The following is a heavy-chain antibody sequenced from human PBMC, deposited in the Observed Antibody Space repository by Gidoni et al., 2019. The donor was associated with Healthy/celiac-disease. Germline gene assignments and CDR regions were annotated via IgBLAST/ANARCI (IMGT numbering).Heavy chain of an antibody. Sequence: QVQLVQSGARLVKPRGSQRLSCTASGLTVRQYYIGWIRQAPGKGMGWVPCSSSRSSYTYSVDSVKGRFTISRENALHSLYLQLNSLRAEDTAVYYCASNLVVAASSPVYSFDYWGQGTLVTVSA. D-gene: IGHD2-15*01. V-gene: IGHV3-11*06. CDR3: ASNLVVAASSPVYSFDY. CDR1: GLTVRQYY. CDR2: SSSRSSYT. J-gene: IGHJ4*02.